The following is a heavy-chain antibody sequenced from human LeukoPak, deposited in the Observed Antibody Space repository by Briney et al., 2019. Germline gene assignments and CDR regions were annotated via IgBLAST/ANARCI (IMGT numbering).Heavy chain of an antibody. Sequence: PGGSLRLSCAASGFTFSSYEMNWVRQAPGKGLEWVSYISSSGSTIYYADSVKGRFTVSRDNAKNSLYLQMNSLRAEDTAVYYCAIDIVVVPAATDDYWGQGTPVTVSS. J-gene: IGHJ4*02. CDR3: AIDIVVVPAATDDY. D-gene: IGHD2-2*01. CDR2: ISSSGSTI. CDR1: GFTFSSYE. V-gene: IGHV3-48*03.